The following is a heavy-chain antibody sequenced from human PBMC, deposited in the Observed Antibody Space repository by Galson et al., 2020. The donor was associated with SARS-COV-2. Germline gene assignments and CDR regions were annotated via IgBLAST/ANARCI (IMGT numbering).Heavy chain of an antibody. Sequence: AGSLTLSCAASGFTFSTSTMNCVRQPPAKRLELVAYISSTSGTTYYADSVKGRFTISRDTAKNSLYLQLNSLRVEDTAVYYCARERLEYGGQGALVAFS. V-gene: IGHV3-48*04. J-gene: IGHJ4*02. CDR3: ARERLEY. CDR1: GFTFSTST. CDR2: ISSTSGTT.